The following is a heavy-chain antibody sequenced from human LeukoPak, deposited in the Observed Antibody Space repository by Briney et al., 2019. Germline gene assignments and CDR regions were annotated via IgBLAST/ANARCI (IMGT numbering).Heavy chain of an antibody. V-gene: IGHV3-30*02. CDR3: ASGKYSGYDYRPY. CDR2: IRYDGSNK. J-gene: IGHJ4*02. D-gene: IGHD5-12*01. Sequence: GGSLRLSCAASGFTFSSYGMHWVRQAPGKGLEWVAFIRYDGSNKYYADSVKGRFTISRDNAKNSLYLQMNSLRAEDTAVYYCASGKYSGYDYRPYWGQGTLVTVSS. CDR1: GFTFSSYG.